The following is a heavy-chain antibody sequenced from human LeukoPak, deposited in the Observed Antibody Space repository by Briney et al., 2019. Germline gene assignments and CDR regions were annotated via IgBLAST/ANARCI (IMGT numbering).Heavy chain of an antibody. J-gene: IGHJ4*02. CDR3: AKLDYYDTH. V-gene: IGHV3-23*01. CDR1: GGSFSGHY. D-gene: IGHD3-22*01. CDR2: ITGSSAST. Sequence: ETLSLTCAVYGGSFSGHYWSWVRQAPGKGLEWVSSITGSSASTYYADSVKGRFTISRDNSKNTLYLQMNSLRAEGTAVYFCAKLDYYDTHWGQGTLVTVSS.